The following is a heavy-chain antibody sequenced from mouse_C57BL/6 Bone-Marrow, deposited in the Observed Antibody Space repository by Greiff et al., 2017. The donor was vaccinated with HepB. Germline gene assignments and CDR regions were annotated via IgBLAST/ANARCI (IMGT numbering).Heavy chain of an antibody. D-gene: IGHD2-2*01. Sequence: EVKLMESGGGLVKPGGSLKLSCAASGFTFSSYAMSWVRQTPEKRLEWVATISDGGSYTYYPDNVKGRFTISRDNAKNNLYLQMSHLKSEDTAMYYCARDPLYGYDGFFDYWGQGTTLTVSS. J-gene: IGHJ2*01. CDR1: GFTFSSYA. CDR3: ARDPLYGYDGFFDY. V-gene: IGHV5-4*01. CDR2: ISDGGSYT.